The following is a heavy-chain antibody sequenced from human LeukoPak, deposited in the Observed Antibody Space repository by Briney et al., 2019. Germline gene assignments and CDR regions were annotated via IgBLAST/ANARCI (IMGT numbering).Heavy chain of an antibody. CDR2: INPNNGGT. CDR3: ARTWSLIAAHRWVNWCDP. D-gene: IGHD6-6*01. V-gene: IGHV1-2*02. Sequence: ASVKASCKSSGYTFTGYYMHWVRQPPRQGLEWMGWINPNNGGTNYAHKFQDRVTIIRDTSLSTAYMEVSMLRSDDTAVYYCARTWSLIAAHRWVNWCDPWGQGTMVTVSS. J-gene: IGHJ5*02. CDR1: GYTFTGYY.